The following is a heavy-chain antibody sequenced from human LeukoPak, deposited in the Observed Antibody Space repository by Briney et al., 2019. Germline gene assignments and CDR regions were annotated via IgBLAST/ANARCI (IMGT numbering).Heavy chain of an antibody. CDR2: INPNSGGT. Sequence: ASVKVSCKASGYTFTGYYMHWVRQAPGHGLEWMGWINPNSGGTNYTQKFQGRVTMTRDTSISTAYMELSRLRSDDTAVYYCARGSVSSGGYPVDWGQGTLVTVSS. J-gene: IGHJ4*02. V-gene: IGHV1-2*02. CDR3: ARGSVSSGGYPVD. CDR1: GYTFTGYY. D-gene: IGHD3-10*01.